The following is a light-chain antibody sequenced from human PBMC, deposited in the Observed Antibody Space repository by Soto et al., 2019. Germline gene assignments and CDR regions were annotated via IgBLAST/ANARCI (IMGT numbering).Light chain of an antibody. V-gene: IGKV3-20*01. CDR1: QSVNSNY. J-gene: IGKJ4*01. CDR3: QKSGNSPQT. CDR2: AES. Sequence: VLTQSPGTLSLSPGDSATLSCRDSQSVNSNYFAWYQQKTGQAPRLLIYAESSRATGIPDRLSGSGSGTDLTLTIGSLEPEDFAVYYCQKSGNSPQTCGGGTKVDIK.